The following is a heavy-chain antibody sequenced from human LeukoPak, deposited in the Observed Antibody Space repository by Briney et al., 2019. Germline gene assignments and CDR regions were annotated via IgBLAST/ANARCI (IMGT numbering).Heavy chain of an antibody. CDR2: INPNSGGT. CDR3: ARGRRPLHNLVVVPAANAGWFDP. CDR1: GYTFTGYY. J-gene: IGHJ5*02. D-gene: IGHD2-2*01. Sequence: ASVKVSCKASGYTFTGYYMHWGRQAPGQGLEWMGWINPNSGGTNYAQKFQGRVTMTRDTSISTACMELSRLSSDDTAVYCCARGRRPLHNLVVVPAANAGWFDPWGQGTLVTVSS. V-gene: IGHV1-2*02.